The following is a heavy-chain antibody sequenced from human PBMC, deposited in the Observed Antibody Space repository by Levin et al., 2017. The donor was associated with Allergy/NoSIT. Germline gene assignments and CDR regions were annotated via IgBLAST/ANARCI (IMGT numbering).Heavy chain of an antibody. V-gene: IGHV3-15*01. D-gene: IGHD2-2*01. Sequence: GESLKISCAASGFTFSNAWMSWVRQAPGKGLEWVGRIKSKTDGGTTDYAAPVKGRFTISRDDSKNTLYLQMNSLKTEDTAVYYCTTARRPATAYQIDYWGQGTLVTVSS. CDR3: TTARRPATAYQIDY. CDR1: GFTFSNAW. CDR2: IKSKTDGGTT. J-gene: IGHJ4*02.